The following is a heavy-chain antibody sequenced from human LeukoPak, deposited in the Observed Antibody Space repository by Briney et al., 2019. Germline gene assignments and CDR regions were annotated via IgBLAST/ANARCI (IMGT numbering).Heavy chain of an antibody. V-gene: IGHV1-46*01. Sequence: ASVKVSCKESGYTFTSYYMHWVRQAPGQGLEWMGIINPSGGSTSYAQKFQGRVTMTRDMSTSTAYMELSSLRSEDTAVYYCAREGDDYVWGSYRYDYWGQGTLVTVSS. CDR2: INPSGGST. J-gene: IGHJ4*02. CDR1: GYTFTSYY. CDR3: AREGDDYVWGSYRYDY. D-gene: IGHD3-16*02.